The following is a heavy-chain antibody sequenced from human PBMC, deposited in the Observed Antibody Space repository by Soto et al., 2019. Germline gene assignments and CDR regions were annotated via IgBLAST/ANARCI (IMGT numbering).Heavy chain of an antibody. CDR3: VRDCSGGGCYSDYGMDV. CDR2: IYISGST. D-gene: IGHD2-15*01. CDR1: GDSVSSYY. Sequence: LSLTCTVSGDSVSSYYWSWIRQPAGRGLEWIGRIYISGSTDYNPSLKGRVSMSVDRSKNQFSLKLTSVTAADTAVYYCVRDCSGGGCYSDYGMDVWGQGTTVTVSS. J-gene: IGHJ6*02. V-gene: IGHV4-4*07.